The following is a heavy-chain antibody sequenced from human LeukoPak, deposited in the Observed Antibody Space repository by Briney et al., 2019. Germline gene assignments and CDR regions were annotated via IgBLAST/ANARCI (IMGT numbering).Heavy chain of an antibody. Sequence: GESLKISWKGSGYSFTTYWIGLVRQMPGKGLEWMGIIHPGDSDTRYSPSFQGQVTISADKSISTAYLQWSSLKASDTAMYYCARHGVAESYYFDYWGQGTLVTVSS. CDR2: IHPGDSDT. J-gene: IGHJ4*02. D-gene: IGHD2-15*01. V-gene: IGHV5-51*01. CDR1: GYSFTTYW. CDR3: ARHGVAESYYFDY.